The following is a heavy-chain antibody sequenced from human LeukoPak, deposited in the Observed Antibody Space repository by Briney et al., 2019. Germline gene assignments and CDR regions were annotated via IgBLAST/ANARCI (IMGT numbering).Heavy chain of an antibody. CDR3: ALTYVVVPAAIRSSAPTDDY. J-gene: IGHJ4*02. Sequence: GASVKVSCKASGYTFTSYGISWVRQAPGQGLEWMGWISAYNGNTNYAQKLQGRVTMTTDTSTSTAYMELRSLRSDDMAVYYCALTYVVVPAAIRSSAPTDDYWGQGTLVTVSS. V-gene: IGHV1-18*03. CDR2: ISAYNGNT. CDR1: GYTFTSYG. D-gene: IGHD2-2*02.